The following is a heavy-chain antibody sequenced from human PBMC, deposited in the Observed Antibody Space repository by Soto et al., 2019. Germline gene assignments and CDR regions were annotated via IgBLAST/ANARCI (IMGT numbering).Heavy chain of an antibody. Sequence: QVQLQQWGAGLLKPSETLSLTCAVYGGSFSGYYWSWIRQPPGQGLEWIGEINHSGSTNYNPSLRSRLTISVDTSKNQFYLKLSCVTAADTAVYYCARGSLRVARRGYLSCFDPWGQGTLVTVSS. CDR2: INHSGST. V-gene: IGHV4-34*01. CDR3: ARGSLRVARRGYLSCFDP. CDR1: GGSFSGYY. D-gene: IGHD5-12*01. J-gene: IGHJ5*02.